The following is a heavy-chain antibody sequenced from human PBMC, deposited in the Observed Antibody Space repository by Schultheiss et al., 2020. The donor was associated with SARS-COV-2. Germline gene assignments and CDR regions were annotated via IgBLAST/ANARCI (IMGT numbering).Heavy chain of an antibody. CDR1: GFTFSSYE. CDR2: IWYDGSNK. V-gene: IGHV3-33*08. J-gene: IGHJ4*02. D-gene: IGHD5-24*01. Sequence: GGSLRLSCAASGFTFSSYEMNWVRQAPGKGLEWVAVIWYDGSNKYYADSVKGRFTISRDNAKNSLYLQMNSLRAEDTAVYYCARAEMATMGVRYWGQGTLVTVSS. CDR3: ARAEMATMGVRY.